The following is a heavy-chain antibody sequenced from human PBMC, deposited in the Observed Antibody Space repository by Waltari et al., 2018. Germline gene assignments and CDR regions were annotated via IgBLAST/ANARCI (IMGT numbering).Heavy chain of an antibody. CDR3: ARLGTAPYDSSGHIIDQ. J-gene: IGHJ4*02. V-gene: IGHV1-69*14. Sequence: QVQLVQSGAEVKKAGSSVKVSCKASGGTFRSYAIRWVRQAAGQGLEWMGGIIPIFGTANYAQKFQGRVTIIADKSTSTAYMELSSLRSEDTAVYYCARLGTAPYDSSGHIIDQWGQGTLVTVSS. D-gene: IGHD3-22*01. CDR2: IIPIFGTA. CDR1: GGTFRSYA.